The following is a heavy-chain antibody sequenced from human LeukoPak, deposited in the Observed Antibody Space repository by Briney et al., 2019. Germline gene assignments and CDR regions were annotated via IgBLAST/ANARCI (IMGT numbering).Heavy chain of an antibody. CDR3: ARAYSGSYPEPGVDY. CDR1: GGSISSSNW. Sequence: SETLSLTCAVSGGSISSSNWWSWVRQPPGKGLEWIGEIYHSGSTNYNPSLKSRVTISVDKSKNQFSLELSSVTAADTAVYYCARAYSGSYPEPGVDYWGQGTLVTVSS. CDR2: IYHSGST. V-gene: IGHV4-4*02. D-gene: IGHD1-26*01. J-gene: IGHJ4*02.